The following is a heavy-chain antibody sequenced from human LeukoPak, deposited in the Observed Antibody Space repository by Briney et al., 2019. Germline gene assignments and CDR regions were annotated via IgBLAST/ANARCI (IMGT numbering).Heavy chain of an antibody. CDR1: GFTFSSYA. D-gene: IGHD3-10*01. CDR3: ARSEQYYGSGSSPFGY. CDR2: ISYDGSNK. Sequence: GGSLRLSCAASGFTFSSYAMHWVRQAPGKGLEWVAVISYDGSNKYYADSVKGRFTISRDNSKNTLYLQMNSLRAEDTAVYYCARSEQYYGSGSSPFGYCGQGTLVTVSS. J-gene: IGHJ4*02. V-gene: IGHV3-30-3*01.